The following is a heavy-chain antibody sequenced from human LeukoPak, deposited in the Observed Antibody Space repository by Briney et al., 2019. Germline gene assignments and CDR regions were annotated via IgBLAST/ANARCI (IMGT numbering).Heavy chain of an antibody. J-gene: IGHJ4*02. D-gene: IGHD3-22*01. CDR2: IYYSGST. V-gene: IGHV4-59*08. Sequence: SETLSLTCTVPGGSISSYYWSWIRQPPGKGLEWIGYIYYSGSTNYNPSLKSRVTISVDTSKNQFSLKLSSVTDADTAVYYCARHGSSGYYPFEYWGQGTLVTVSS. CDR3: ARHGSSGYYPFEY. CDR1: GGSISSYY.